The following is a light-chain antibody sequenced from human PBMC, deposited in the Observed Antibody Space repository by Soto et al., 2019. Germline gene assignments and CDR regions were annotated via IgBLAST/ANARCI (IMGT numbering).Light chain of an antibody. CDR2: AAS. CDR1: QSISSY. Sequence: DIQMTQSPSSLSASVGDRVTITCRASQSISSYLNWYQQKPGKAPKLLIYAASSLQSGVPSRFSGSGSGTDFTLTISSLQPEDFATYYCQQSYSTHTWTFGQGTRWIS. J-gene: IGKJ1*01. V-gene: IGKV1-39*01. CDR3: QQSYSTHTWT.